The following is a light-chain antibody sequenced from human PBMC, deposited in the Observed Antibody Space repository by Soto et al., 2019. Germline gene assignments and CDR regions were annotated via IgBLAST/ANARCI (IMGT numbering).Light chain of an antibody. Sequence: QSVLTQPPSVSAAPGQMVTISCSRIRSNIGGNSVSWYQQLPGTAPKLLIYDDNKRPSGIPDRFSGSKSGTSATLGITGVQTGDEADYYCGSWDSSLSAYVFGTGTKVTVL. CDR1: RSNIGGNS. J-gene: IGLJ1*01. CDR3: GSWDSSLSAYV. V-gene: IGLV1-51*01. CDR2: DDN.